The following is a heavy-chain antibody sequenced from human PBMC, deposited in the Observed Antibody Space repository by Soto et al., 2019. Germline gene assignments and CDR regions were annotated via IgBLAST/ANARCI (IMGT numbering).Heavy chain of an antibody. V-gene: IGHV3-30*18. J-gene: IGHJ3*02. Sequence: ESGGGVVQPGRSLRLSCAASGFTFSSYGMHWVRQAPGKGLEWVAVISYDGSNKYYADSVKGRFTISRDNSKNTLYLQMNSLRAEDTAVYYCAKDSLVYDSSGFDAFDIWGQGTMVTVSS. D-gene: IGHD3-22*01. CDR1: GFTFSSYG. CDR2: ISYDGSNK. CDR3: AKDSLVYDSSGFDAFDI.